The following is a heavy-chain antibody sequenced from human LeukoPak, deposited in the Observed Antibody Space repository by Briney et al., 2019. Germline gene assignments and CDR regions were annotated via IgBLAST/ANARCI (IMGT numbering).Heavy chain of an antibody. Sequence: PSETLSLTCTVSGGSVSSGSYYWSWIRQPPGKGLEWIGYIYHSGSTYYNPSLKSRVTISVDRSKNQFSLKLSSVTAADTAVYYCARAASDLSYYYYGMDVWGQGTTVTVSS. V-gene: IGHV4-30-2*01. J-gene: IGHJ6*02. CDR3: ARAASDLSYYYYGMDV. CDR2: IYHSGST. D-gene: IGHD2-15*01. CDR1: GGSVSSGSYY.